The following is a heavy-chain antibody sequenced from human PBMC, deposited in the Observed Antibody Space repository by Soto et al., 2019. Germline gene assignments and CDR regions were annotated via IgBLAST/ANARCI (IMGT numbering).Heavy chain of an antibody. CDR3: ARGVGDSSGYSPVGEYYYYYGMDV. Sequence: SETLSLTCTVSGGSVSSGSYYWSWIRQPPGKGLEWIGYIYYSGSTNYNPSLKSRVTISVDTSKNQFSLKLSSVTAADTAVYYCARGVGDSSGYSPVGEYYYYYGMDVWGQGTTVTVSS. CDR2: IYYSGST. D-gene: IGHD3-22*01. J-gene: IGHJ6*02. CDR1: GGSVSSGSYY. V-gene: IGHV4-61*01.